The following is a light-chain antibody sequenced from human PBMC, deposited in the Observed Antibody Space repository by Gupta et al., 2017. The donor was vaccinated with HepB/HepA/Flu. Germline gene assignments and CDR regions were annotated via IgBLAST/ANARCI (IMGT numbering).Light chain of an antibody. CDR3: QQYYSTPVT. J-gene: IGKJ4*01. CDR2: CAY. CDR1: QSVLYSSNHKNY. Sequence: DIVLTQSPDSLAVSLGWRATINCKSSQSVLYSSNHKNYLAWYQPKPGQPTKLLIYCAYTRESGVPDRFSGSGSGTDFALTISSLQAEDVAFYYCQQYYSTPVTFGGGTKVEI. V-gene: IGKV4-1*01.